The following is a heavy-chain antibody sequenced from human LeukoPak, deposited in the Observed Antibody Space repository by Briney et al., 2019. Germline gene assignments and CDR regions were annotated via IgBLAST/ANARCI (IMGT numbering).Heavy chain of an antibody. D-gene: IGHD3-16*01. J-gene: IGHJ3*02. Sequence: ASVKVSCKASGYTFTSYDINWVRQATGQGLEWMGWMNPNSGNTGYAQKFQGRVTMTRNTSISTVYMELSSLRSEDTAVYYCARGRTHYDYVWGSPRAFDIWGQGTMVTVSS. CDR1: GYTFTSYD. V-gene: IGHV1-8*01. CDR2: MNPNSGNT. CDR3: ARGRTHYDYVWGSPRAFDI.